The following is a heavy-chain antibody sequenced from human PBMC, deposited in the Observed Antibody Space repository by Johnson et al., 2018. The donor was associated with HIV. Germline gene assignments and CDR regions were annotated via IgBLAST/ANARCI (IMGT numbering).Heavy chain of an antibody. D-gene: IGHD3/OR15-3a*01. CDR1: GFKFSDFY. Sequence: QVQLVESGGGLVKPGGSLRLSCAVSGFKFSDFYMTWIRQVPGKGLECVAYISSSGAGIYYADSVRGRFTISRDNAKNSLFLQMNSLRAEDTAVFYCAKDKFMFLDNPVDAFDVWGQGTMVTFSS. V-gene: IGHV3-11*04. CDR3: AKDKFMFLDNPVDAFDV. J-gene: IGHJ3*01. CDR2: ISSSGAGI.